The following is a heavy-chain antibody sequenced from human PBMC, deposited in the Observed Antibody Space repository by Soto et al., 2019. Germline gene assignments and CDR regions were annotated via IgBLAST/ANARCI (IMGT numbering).Heavy chain of an antibody. CDR3: AKAPISLDGSGYYFASFDY. CDR2: LSGSGSGS. J-gene: IGHJ4*01. Sequence: VGSLRLSCAASGFTFSSYAMSWVRQAPGKGLEWVSTLSGSGSGSYYPDSLRGRFTISRDNSKNTLYLQMNNLRAEDTAVYYSAKAPISLDGSGYYFASFDYWGHGTRVTVSS. V-gene: IGHV3-23*01. CDR1: GFTFSSYA. D-gene: IGHD3-22*01.